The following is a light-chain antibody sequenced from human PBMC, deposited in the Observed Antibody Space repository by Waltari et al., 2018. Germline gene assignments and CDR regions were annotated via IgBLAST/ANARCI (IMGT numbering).Light chain of an antibody. CDR2: GAS. CDR1: QSISNW. CDR3: QQYNDYSTWT. J-gene: IGKJ1*01. Sequence: DIQMTQSPSTLSASVGDRATITCRASQSISNWLAWYQQKPGKAPKVLIYGASSLESGVPSRFSGSGSGTEFTLTISSLQPDDFATYYCQQYNDYSTWTFGQGTKVEIK. V-gene: IGKV1-5*03.